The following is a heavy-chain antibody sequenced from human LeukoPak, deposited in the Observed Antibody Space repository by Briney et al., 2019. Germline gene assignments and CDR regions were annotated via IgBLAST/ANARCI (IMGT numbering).Heavy chain of an antibody. V-gene: IGHV3-21*01. CDR3: ARPYYGSGSYEMDV. D-gene: IGHD3-10*01. Sequence: PGGSLRLSCAASGFTFSSYSMNWVRQAPGKGLEWVSSISSSSSYIYYADSVKGRFTISRDTAKNSLYLQMNSLRAEDTAVYYCARPYYGSGSYEMDVWGKGTTVTVSS. CDR1: GFTFSSYS. CDR2: ISSSSSYI. J-gene: IGHJ6*04.